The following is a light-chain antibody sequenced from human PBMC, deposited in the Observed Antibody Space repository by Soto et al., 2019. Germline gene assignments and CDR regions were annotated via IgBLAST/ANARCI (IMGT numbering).Light chain of an antibody. J-gene: IGKJ5*01. CDR3: QQRSNWIT. CDR1: QSVSSN. CDR2: DAS. Sequence: EVVMTQSPATLSVSPGERATLSCRASQSVSSNLARYQQKPGQAPRLLIYDASNRATGIPARFSGSGSGTDFTLTISSLEPEDFAVYYCQQRSNWITFGQGTRLEIK. V-gene: IGKV3-11*01.